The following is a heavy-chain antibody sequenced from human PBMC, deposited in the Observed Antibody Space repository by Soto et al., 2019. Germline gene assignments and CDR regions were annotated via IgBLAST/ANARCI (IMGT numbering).Heavy chain of an antibody. CDR1: GFTFSSYA. D-gene: IGHD3-3*01. J-gene: IGHJ4*02. V-gene: IGHV3-30-3*01. CDR2: ISYDGSNK. Sequence: GGSLRLSCAASGFTFSSYAMHWVRQAPGKGLEWVAVISYDGSNKYYADSVKGRFTISRDNSKNTLYLQMNSLRAEDTAVYYCAREGMEWVSLLVYWGQGTLVTVSS. CDR3: AREGMEWVSLLVY.